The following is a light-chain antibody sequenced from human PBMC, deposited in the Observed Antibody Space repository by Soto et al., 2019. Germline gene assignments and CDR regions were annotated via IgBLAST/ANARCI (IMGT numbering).Light chain of an antibody. CDR1: SSNIGAGYD. CDR3: QSYDSSLSGSVV. CDR2: GNS. V-gene: IGLV1-40*01. J-gene: IGLJ2*01. Sequence: QSVLTQPPSVSGAPGQRVTISCTGSSSNIGAGYDVHWYQQLPGTAPKLLIHGNSNRPSGVPDRFSGSKSGTSASLAITGLQAEDEADYYCQSYDSSLSGSVVFGGGTKLTV.